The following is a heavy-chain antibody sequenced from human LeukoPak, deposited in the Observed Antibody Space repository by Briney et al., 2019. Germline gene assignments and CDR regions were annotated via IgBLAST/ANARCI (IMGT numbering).Heavy chain of an antibody. Sequence: ASVKVSCKASGYTFTSYYMHWVRQAPGQGLEWMGIINPSGGSTSYAQKFQGRVTMTRDTSTSTVYMELSSLRSEDTAVYYCALIVGATDFDYWGQGILVTVSS. CDR3: ALIVGATDFDY. CDR2: INPSGGST. CDR1: GYTFTSYY. D-gene: IGHD1-26*01. J-gene: IGHJ4*02. V-gene: IGHV1-46*01.